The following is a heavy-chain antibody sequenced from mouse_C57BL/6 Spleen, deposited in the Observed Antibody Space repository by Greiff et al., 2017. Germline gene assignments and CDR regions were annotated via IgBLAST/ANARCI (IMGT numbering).Heavy chain of an antibody. CDR1: GYTFTSYW. J-gene: IGHJ4*01. CDR3: ARSGYYGSSSFYAMDY. V-gene: IGHV1-72*01. Sequence: QVQLKQPGAELVKPGASVKLSCKASGYTFTSYWMHWVKQRPGRGLEWIGRIDPNSGGTKYNEKFKSKATLTVDKPSSTAYMQLSSLTSEDSAVYYCARSGYYGSSSFYAMDYWGQGTSVTVSS. D-gene: IGHD1-1*01. CDR2: IDPNSGGT.